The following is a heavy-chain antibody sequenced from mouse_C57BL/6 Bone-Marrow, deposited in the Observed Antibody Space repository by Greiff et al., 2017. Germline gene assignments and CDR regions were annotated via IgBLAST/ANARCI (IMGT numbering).Heavy chain of an antibody. CDR2: INPSSGYT. CDR3: AKWGSFAY. CDR1: GYTFTSYT. V-gene: IGHV1-4*01. Sequence: VQLQQSGAELARPGASVKMSCKASGYTFTSYTMHWVKQRPGQGLEWIGYINPSSGYTKYNQKFKDKATLTADKSSSTAYMQLSSLTSEYSAVYYCAKWGSFAYWGQGTLVTVSA. J-gene: IGHJ3*01.